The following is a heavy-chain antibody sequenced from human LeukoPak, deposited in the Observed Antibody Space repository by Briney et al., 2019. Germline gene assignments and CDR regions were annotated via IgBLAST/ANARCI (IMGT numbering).Heavy chain of an antibody. Sequence: ASLKVSCKASGYTFTGYYMHWVRPAPGQGLEWMGWINPNSGGTNYAQKFQGRVTMTRDTSISTAYMELSRLRSDDTAVYYCARPPREYYYGSGNWFDAWGQGTLVTVSS. CDR1: GYTFTGYY. CDR3: ARPPREYYYGSGNWFDA. CDR2: INPNSGGT. J-gene: IGHJ5*02. D-gene: IGHD3-10*01. V-gene: IGHV1-2*02.